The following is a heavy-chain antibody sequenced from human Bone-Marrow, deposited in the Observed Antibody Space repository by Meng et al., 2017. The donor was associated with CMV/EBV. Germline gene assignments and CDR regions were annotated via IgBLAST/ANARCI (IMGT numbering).Heavy chain of an antibody. Sequence: GESLKISCAASGFTFSSYAMSWVRQAPGKGLEWVSAISGSGGSTYYADSVKGRFTISRDNSKNTLYLQMNSLRAEDTAVYYCAKDQITMIVGGGMDVWGQGTTVTFAS. CDR1: GFTFSSYA. CDR3: AKDQITMIVGGGMDV. CDR2: ISGSGGST. J-gene: IGHJ6*02. D-gene: IGHD3-22*01. V-gene: IGHV3-23*01.